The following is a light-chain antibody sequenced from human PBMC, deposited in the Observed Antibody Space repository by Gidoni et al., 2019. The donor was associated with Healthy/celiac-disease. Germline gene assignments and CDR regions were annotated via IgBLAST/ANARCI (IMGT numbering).Light chain of an antibody. V-gene: IGKV3-20*01. J-gene: IGKJ2*01. CDR3: QQYGSSPPMYT. CDR2: GAS. Sequence: ELVLTQSPGTLSLSPGERATLSCRASQSVSSSYLAWYQQKPGQAPRLLIYGASSRATGISDRFRGSGSGTDFTLTINRLEPEDFAVYYCQQYGSSPPMYTFGQGTKLEIK. CDR1: QSVSSSY.